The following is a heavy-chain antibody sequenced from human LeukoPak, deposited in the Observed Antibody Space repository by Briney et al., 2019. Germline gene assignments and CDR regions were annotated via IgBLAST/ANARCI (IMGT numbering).Heavy chain of an antibody. V-gene: IGHV3-30*18. CDR2: ISYDGSNK. CDR1: GFTFSSYG. D-gene: IGHD2-21*01. CDR3: AKDGRWGYDPAKKYYFDY. J-gene: IGHJ4*02. Sequence: PGRSLRLSCAASGFTFSSYGMHWVRQAPGKGLEWVAVISYDGSNKYYADSVKGRFTISRDNSKNTLYLQMNSLRAEDTAVYYCAKDGRWGYDPAKKYYFDYWGQGTLVTVSS.